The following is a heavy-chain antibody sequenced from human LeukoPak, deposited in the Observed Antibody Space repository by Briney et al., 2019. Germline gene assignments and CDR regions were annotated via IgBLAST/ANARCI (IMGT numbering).Heavy chain of an antibody. Sequence: GQSLKISCKGSGYRFTSYWIGWVRQIPGKGLEWMAIIYPADSHIRYSPSFQGQVTISADKSISTAYLQWSSLKASDTAMYYCARSLTAAAGDYWGQGTLVTVSS. V-gene: IGHV5-51*01. CDR2: IYPADSHI. CDR1: GYRFTSYW. CDR3: ARSLTAAAGDY. D-gene: IGHD6-25*01. J-gene: IGHJ4*02.